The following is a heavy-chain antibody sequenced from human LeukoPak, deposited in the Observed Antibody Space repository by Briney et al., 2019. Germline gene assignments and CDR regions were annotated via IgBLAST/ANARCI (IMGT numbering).Heavy chain of an antibody. CDR1: GFTFSSYA. D-gene: IGHD3-22*01. CDR2: ISGSGGST. V-gene: IGHV3-23*01. J-gene: IGHJ4*02. CDR3: AKDTYYYDSSGYFDY. Sequence: GGSLRLSCAASGFTFSSYAMSWVRQAPGKGLEWVSAISGSGGSTYYADSVKGRLTISRDNSKNTLYLQMNSLRAEDTAVYYCAKDTYYYDSSGYFDYWGQGTLVTVSS.